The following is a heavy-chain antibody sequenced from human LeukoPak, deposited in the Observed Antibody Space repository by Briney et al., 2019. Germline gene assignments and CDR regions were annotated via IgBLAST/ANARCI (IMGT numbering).Heavy chain of an antibody. Sequence: PGGSLRLSCAASGFTFSSYAMSWVRQAPGKGLEWVSAISGSGGSTYYADSVKGRFTISRDNSKNTLYLQMNSLRAEDTAVCYCAKDSSGYLSNDYWGQGTLVTVSS. V-gene: IGHV3-23*01. CDR3: AKDSSGYLSNDY. CDR1: GFTFSSYA. D-gene: IGHD3-22*01. J-gene: IGHJ4*02. CDR2: ISGSGGST.